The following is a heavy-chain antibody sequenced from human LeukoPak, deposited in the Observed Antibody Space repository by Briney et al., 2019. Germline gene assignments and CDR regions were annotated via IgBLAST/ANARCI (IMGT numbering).Heavy chain of an antibody. J-gene: IGHJ4*02. CDR2: INPSGGST. Sequence: ASVKVSCKASGYTFTSYYMHWVRQAPGQGLEWMGIINPSGGSTSYAQKFQGRVTMTTDTSTSTAYMELRSLRSDDTAVYYCARRGYSGYDYSTQFDYWGQGTLVTVSS. D-gene: IGHD5-12*01. CDR3: ARRGYSGYDYSTQFDY. V-gene: IGHV1-46*01. CDR1: GYTFTSYY.